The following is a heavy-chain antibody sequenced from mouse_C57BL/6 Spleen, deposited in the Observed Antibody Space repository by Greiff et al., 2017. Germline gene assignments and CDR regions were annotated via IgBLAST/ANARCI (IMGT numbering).Heavy chain of an antibody. CDR1: GYSITSGYY. J-gene: IGHJ4*01. CDR3: ARDDYDGGYAMDY. V-gene: IGHV3-6*01. D-gene: IGHD2-4*01. Sequence: EVKLMESGPGLVKPSQSLSLTCSVTGYSITSGYYWNWIRQFPGNKLEWMGYISYDGSNNYNPSLKNRISITRDTSKNQFCLKLNSVTTEDTATYYCARDDYDGGYAMDYWGQGTSVTVSS. CDR2: ISYDGSN.